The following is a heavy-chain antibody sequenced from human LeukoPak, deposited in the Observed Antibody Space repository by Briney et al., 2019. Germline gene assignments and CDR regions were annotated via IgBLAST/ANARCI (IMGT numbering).Heavy chain of an antibody. CDR3: ARLGSSWYFDYDG. Sequence: ASVNVSCKASGYTFTSYGISWLRQAPGQGLEWVGGISAYNDNTNYPQKLHGTVTMTTNTATSTAYMELRSLRSDDTAVYYCARLGSSWYFDYDGRGQVTLVTV. V-gene: IGHV1-18*01. J-gene: IGHJ4*02. CDR1: GYTFTSYG. CDR2: ISAYNDNT. D-gene: IGHD6-13*01.